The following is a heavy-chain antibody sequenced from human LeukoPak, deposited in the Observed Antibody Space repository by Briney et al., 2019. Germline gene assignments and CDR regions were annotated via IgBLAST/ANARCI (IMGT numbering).Heavy chain of an antibody. CDR2: ISSSSSYI. CDR3: ARDSQVVPAALDY. D-gene: IGHD2-2*01. V-gene: IGHV3-21*01. J-gene: IGHJ4*02. CDR1: GFTFSSYS. Sequence: GGSLRLSCAASGFTFSSYSMNWVRQAPGKGREWVSSISSSSSYIYYADSVKGRFTISRDNAKNSLYPQMNSLRAEDTAVYYCARDSQVVPAALDYWGQGTLVTVSS.